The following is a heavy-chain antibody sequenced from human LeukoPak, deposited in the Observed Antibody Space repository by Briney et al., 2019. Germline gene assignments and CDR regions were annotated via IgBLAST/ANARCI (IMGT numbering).Heavy chain of an antibody. J-gene: IGHJ4*02. CDR3: ARANLYYDSSGYFDY. D-gene: IGHD3-22*01. CDR2: INHSGST. V-gene: IGHV4-34*01. Sequence: SGTLSLTCAVYGGSFSGYYWSWIRQPPGKGLEWIGEINHSGSTNYNPSLKSRVTISVDTSKNQFSLKLSSVTAADTAVYYCARANLYYDSSGYFDYWGQGTLVTVSS. CDR1: GGSFSGYY.